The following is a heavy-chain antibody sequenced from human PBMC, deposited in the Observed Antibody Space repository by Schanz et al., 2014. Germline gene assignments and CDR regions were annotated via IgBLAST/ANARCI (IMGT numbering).Heavy chain of an antibody. D-gene: IGHD7-27*01. V-gene: IGHV3-23*04. CDR3: ARENLNWEAFDI. Sequence: EVQLVESGGGLLQPGGSLRLSCAASGFTFSSYAMSWVRQPPGKGLEWVSAISGSGGDTYYADSVKGRFTISRDNAKNSLYLEMTSLRGEDTAVYYCARENLNWEAFDIWGQGTMVTVSS. CDR1: GFTFSSYA. CDR2: ISGSGGDT. J-gene: IGHJ3*02.